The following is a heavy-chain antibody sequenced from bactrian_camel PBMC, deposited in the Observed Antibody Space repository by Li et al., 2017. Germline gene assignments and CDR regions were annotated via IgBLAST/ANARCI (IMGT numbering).Heavy chain of an antibody. V-gene: IGHV3S56*01. Sequence: HVQLVESGGGSVEAGESLRLSCTASGFTFDESDMGWYRQAPGKQCELVSMIRSDGATTHADSVKGRFTISRDNAKKTVYLQMNSLKPEDTATYYCAATPGGGYCPLVSATFGYWGQGTQVTVS. CDR3: AATPGGGYCPLVSATFGY. J-gene: IGHJ6*01. CDR2: IRSDGAT. D-gene: IGHD7*01. CDR1: GFTFDESD.